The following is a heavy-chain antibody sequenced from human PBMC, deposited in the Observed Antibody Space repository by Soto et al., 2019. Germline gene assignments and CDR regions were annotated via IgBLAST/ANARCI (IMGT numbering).Heavy chain of an antibody. CDR3: ARDPASDSKYYYGMDV. D-gene: IGHD2-21*02. V-gene: IGHV3-11*01. Sequence: QVQLVESGGGLVKPGGSLRLSCAASGFTFSDYYMSWIRQAPGKGLEWVSYISSSGSTIYYADSVKGRFTISRDNAKNXLYLQMNSLRAEDTAVYYCARDPASDSKYYYGMDVWGQGTTVTVSS. CDR2: ISSSGSTI. CDR1: GFTFSDYY. J-gene: IGHJ6*02.